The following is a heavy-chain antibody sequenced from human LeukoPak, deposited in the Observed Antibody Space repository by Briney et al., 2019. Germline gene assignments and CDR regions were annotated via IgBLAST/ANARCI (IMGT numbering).Heavy chain of an antibody. D-gene: IGHD3-3*01. CDR2: VYYSGGT. CDR1: GDSTSGYY. CDR3: ARETPGVGHFDY. V-gene: IGHV4-59*01. Sequence: SETLSLTCTVSGDSTSGYYWMWIRQTPGKGLEWIGYVYYSGGTNYNPSLKSRVTISIDPSKNQFSLKLSSVTAADTAVYYCARETPGVGHFDYGGQGTLVTVSS. J-gene: IGHJ4*02.